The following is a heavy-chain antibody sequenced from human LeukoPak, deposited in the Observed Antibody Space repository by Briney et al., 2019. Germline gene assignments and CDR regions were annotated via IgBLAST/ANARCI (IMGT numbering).Heavy chain of an antibody. CDR2: IYYSGST. Sequence: SETLSLTCTVSGGSISSYYWSWIRQPPGRGLEWIGYIYYSGSTNYNPSLKSRVTISVDTSKNQFSLKLSSVTAADTAVYYCARVDLGSGWYFDYWGQGTLVTVSS. V-gene: IGHV4-59*08. CDR1: GGSISSYY. CDR3: ARVDLGSGWYFDY. D-gene: IGHD6-19*01. J-gene: IGHJ4*02.